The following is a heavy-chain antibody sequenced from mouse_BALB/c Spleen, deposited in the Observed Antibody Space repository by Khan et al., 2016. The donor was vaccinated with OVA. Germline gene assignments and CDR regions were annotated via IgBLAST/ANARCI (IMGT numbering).Heavy chain of an antibody. V-gene: IGHV2-2*01. Sequence: QVQLQQSGPGLVQPSQSLSITCTVSGFSLTNYGVHWIRQSPGRGLEWLGLIWSGGNTDYNAAFISRLTISKDNTKSQVFFKMNSLQADDTGIYYCARKRCVHYKIDFWGQGISVTVSS. CDR3: ARKRCVHYKIDF. CDR2: IWSGGNT. J-gene: IGHJ4*01. D-gene: IGHD2-12*01. CDR1: GFSLTNYG.